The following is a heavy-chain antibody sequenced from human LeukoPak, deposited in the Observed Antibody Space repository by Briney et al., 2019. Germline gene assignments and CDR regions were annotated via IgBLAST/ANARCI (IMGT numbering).Heavy chain of an antibody. D-gene: IGHD3-3*01. CDR3: ARDFTIFGVVIGNWFDP. CDR2: INPNSGGT. V-gene: IGHV1-2*02. J-gene: IGHJ5*02. CDR1: GYTFTGYY. Sequence: ASMKVSRKASGYTFTGYYMHWVRQAPGQGLEWMGWINPNSGGTNYAQKFQGRVTMTRDTSISTAYMELSRLRSDDTAVYYCARDFTIFGVVIGNWFDPWGQGTLVTVSS.